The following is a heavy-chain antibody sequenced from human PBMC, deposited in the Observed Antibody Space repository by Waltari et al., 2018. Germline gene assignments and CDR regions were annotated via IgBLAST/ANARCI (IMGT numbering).Heavy chain of an antibody. CDR2: FYPGDGET. V-gene: IGHV1-24*01. CDR3: ATENPKYYDFWSCYYY. CDR1: GYTLTELS. J-gene: IGHJ4*02. D-gene: IGHD3-3*01. Sequence: QVQLVQSGAEVKKPGASVKVSCTVSGYTLTELSMHWVRQAPGKGLGGMGGFYPGDGETIYRTKFQGRGTKTEDTSTETAYMERSSLRSEDTAVYYCATENPKYYDFWSCYYYWGQGTLVTVSS.